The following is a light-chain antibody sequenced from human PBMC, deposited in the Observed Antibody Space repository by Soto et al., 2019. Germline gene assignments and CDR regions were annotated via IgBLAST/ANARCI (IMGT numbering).Light chain of an antibody. Sequence: QSVLTQPPSASGTPGQRVTISCSGSSSNIGSNTVNWYQQLPGTAPKLLIFSDTLRPSGVPDRFSGSKSGTSASLAISGLQSEDEADYYCAAWDDSLNLVFGGGTQLTVL. J-gene: IGLJ2*01. V-gene: IGLV1-44*01. CDR3: AAWDDSLNLV. CDR1: SSNIGSNT. CDR2: SDT.